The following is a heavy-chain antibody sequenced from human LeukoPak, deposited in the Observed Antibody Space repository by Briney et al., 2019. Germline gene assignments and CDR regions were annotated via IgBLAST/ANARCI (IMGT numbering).Heavy chain of an antibody. CDR1: GYTFTSYG. CDR3: ARGLPPLNYDILTGYYVAFDY. J-gene: IGHJ4*02. D-gene: IGHD3-9*01. CDR2: ISAYNGNT. Sequence: ASVKVSCKASGYTFTSYGISWVRQAPGQGLEWMGWISAYNGNTNYAQKLQGRVTMTTDTSTSTAYMELRSLRSDDTAVYYCARGLPPLNYDILTGYYVAFDYWGQGTLVTVSS. V-gene: IGHV1-18*01.